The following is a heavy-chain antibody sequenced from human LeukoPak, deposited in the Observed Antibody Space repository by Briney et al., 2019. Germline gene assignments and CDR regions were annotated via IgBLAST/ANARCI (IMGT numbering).Heavy chain of an antibody. J-gene: IGHJ4*02. CDR1: GFTFSSYA. CDR2: ISGSGGST. D-gene: IGHD6-13*01. CDR3: ARQGAADPSKYYFDY. Sequence: TGGSLRLSCAASGFTFSSYAMSWVRQAPGKGLEWVSAISGSGGSTYYADSVKGRFTISRDNSKNTLYLQMNSLRAEDTAVYYCARQGAADPSKYYFDYWGQGTLVTVSS. V-gene: IGHV3-23*01.